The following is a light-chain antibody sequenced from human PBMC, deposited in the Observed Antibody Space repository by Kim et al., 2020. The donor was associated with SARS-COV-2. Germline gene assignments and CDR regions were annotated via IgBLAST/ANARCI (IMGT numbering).Light chain of an antibody. Sequence: ASIGDRVTITCRASQGIANCLAWFQQKPGKAPKRLIYAASGLESGVPSRFSVSGSGTEFTLTISSLQPEDFATYYCRQPSTYPRTFGQGTRLEIK. J-gene: IGKJ5*01. V-gene: IGKV1-17*03. CDR3: RQPSTYPRT. CDR2: AAS. CDR1: QGIANC.